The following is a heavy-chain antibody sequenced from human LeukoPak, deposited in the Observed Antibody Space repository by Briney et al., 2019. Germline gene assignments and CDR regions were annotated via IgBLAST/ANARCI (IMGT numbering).Heavy chain of an antibody. CDR2: IWYDGSNK. V-gene: IGHV3-33*01. CDR1: GFTFSSYG. D-gene: IGHD6-13*01. CDR3: ARDGHGASWYY. J-gene: IGHJ4*02. Sequence: PGGSLRLSCAASGFTFSSYGMHWVRQAPGKGLEWVAVIWYDGSNKYYADSVKGRFTISRDNAKNSLYLQMNSLGVDDTAVYYCARDGHGASWYYWGQGTLVTVSS.